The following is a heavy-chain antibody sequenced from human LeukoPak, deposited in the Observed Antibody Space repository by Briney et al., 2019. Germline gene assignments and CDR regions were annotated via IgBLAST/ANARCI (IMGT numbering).Heavy chain of an antibody. CDR3: ARDQGYYGSGTPAWDY. Sequence: SETLSLTCTVSGGSISSYYWSWIRQPPGKGLEWIGYIYYSGSTYYNPSLKSRVTISVDTSKNQFSLKLSSVTAADTAVYYCARDQGYYGSGTPAWDYWGQGTLVTVSS. CDR1: GGSISSYY. V-gene: IGHV4-59*12. J-gene: IGHJ4*02. D-gene: IGHD3-10*01. CDR2: IYYSGST.